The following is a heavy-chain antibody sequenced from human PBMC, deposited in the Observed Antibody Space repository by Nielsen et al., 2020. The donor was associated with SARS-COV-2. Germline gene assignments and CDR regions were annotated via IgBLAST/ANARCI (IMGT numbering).Heavy chain of an antibody. D-gene: IGHD6-13*01. CDR2: IWYDGSNK. V-gene: IGHV3-33*06. Sequence: GGSLRLSCAASGFTFSSYGMHWVRQAPGKGLEWVAVIWYDGSNKYYADSVKGRFTISRDNSKNTLYLQMNSLRAEDTAVYYCAKDPVAAAGTGDYWGQGTLVTVSS. J-gene: IGHJ4*02. CDR1: GFTFSSYG. CDR3: AKDPVAAAGTGDY.